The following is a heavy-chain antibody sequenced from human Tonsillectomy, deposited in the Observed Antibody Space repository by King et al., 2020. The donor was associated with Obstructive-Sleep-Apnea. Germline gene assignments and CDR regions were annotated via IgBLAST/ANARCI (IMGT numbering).Heavy chain of an antibody. D-gene: IGHD2-2*01. CDR3: AKDLGYRFDY. Sequence: VQLVESGGGVVQPGGSLRLSCAASGFTFSSYGMHWVRQAPGKGLEWVAFIRYDGSNQNYADSVKGRFTISRDDSKNTLYLQMSSLRAEDTAVYYCAKDLGYRFDYFGHGTLVIVSS. CDR2: IRYDGSNQ. J-gene: IGHJ4*01. V-gene: IGHV3-30*02. CDR1: GFTFSSYG.